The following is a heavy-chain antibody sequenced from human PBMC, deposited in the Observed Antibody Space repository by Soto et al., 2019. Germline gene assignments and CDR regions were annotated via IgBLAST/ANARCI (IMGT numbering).Heavy chain of an antibody. Sequence: PGGSLRLSCAASGFIFDVYWMSWVRQAPGKGPEWVASIKQDGSETHYVDSVKGRFTISRDNVKNSLYLQINSLRAEDTAVYYCAYCNGGACFEYFQHWGQGTLVTVSS. CDR1: GFIFDVYW. CDR3: AYCNGGACFEYFQH. D-gene: IGHD2-15*01. J-gene: IGHJ1*01. V-gene: IGHV3-7*01. CDR2: IKQDGSET.